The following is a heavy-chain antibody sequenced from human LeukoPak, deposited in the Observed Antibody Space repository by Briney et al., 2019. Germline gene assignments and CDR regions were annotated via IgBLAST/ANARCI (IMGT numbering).Heavy chain of an antibody. CDR2: IGKDGSWI. CDR1: GFSLSGDW. Sequence: PGGSLRLSCAASGFSLSGDWMSWVRQAPGQGLEWVANIGKDGSWIHYADSVKGRFTISRDNAKNSLYLQMNSLRADDTAIYYCARDLDFYATDYWGQGTLVTASS. D-gene: IGHD2/OR15-2a*01. J-gene: IGHJ4*02. V-gene: IGHV3-7*01. CDR3: ARDLDFYATDY.